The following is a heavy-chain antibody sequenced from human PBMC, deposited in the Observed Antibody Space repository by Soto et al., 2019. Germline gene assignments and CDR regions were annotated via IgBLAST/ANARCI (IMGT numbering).Heavy chain of an antibody. V-gene: IGHV4-59*08. CDR1: GGSINNHY. CDR3: ARHSNRNYGLYYFDD. D-gene: IGHD4-4*01. CDR2: IYYSGST. J-gene: IGHJ4*02. Sequence: SETLSLTCTVSGGSINNHYWSWIRQPPGKGLEWIGYIYYSGSTKYNPSLKSRVTISVDTSKNQFSLKVSSATAADTAVYYCARHSNRNYGLYYFDDWGLGALVTVSS.